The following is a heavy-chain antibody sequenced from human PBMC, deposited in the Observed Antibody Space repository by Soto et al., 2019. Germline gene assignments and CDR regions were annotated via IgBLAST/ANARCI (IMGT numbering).Heavy chain of an antibody. J-gene: IGHJ4*02. CDR1: GGSFSGRF. Sequence: PSETLYLTRVVYGGSFSGRFWSWLSQHAWKWLEWVGKINHSGSANYSPSLRSRVTISVHTSKNHFSLKLTSVTAADTAVYYCAGWAVGIMICGVPKDYCRQGNQVTVSS. CDR3: AGWAVGIMICGVPKDY. D-gene: IGHD3-3*01. V-gene: IGHV4-34*01. CDR2: INHSGSA.